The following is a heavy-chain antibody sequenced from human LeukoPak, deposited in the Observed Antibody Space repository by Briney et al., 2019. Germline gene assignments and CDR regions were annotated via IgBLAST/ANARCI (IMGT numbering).Heavy chain of an antibody. J-gene: IGHJ4*02. Sequence: PGRSLRLSCAASGFTFSSYAMHWVRQAPGKGLEWVALISYDGSNKYYADSVKGRFTISRDNSKSTLYLQMSSLRAEDTAVYYCARDRDGSGWYIGDYWGQGTLVTVSS. CDR2: ISYDGSNK. CDR3: ARDRDGSGWYIGDY. V-gene: IGHV3-30*04. CDR1: GFTFSSYA. D-gene: IGHD6-19*01.